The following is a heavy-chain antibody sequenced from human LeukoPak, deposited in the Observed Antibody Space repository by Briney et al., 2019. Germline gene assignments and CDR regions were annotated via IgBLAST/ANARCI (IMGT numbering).Heavy chain of an antibody. J-gene: IGHJ6*02. V-gene: IGHV3-21*01. CDR1: GFTFSSYS. CDR3: ARVTTVKGYYYYHGMDV. D-gene: IGHD4-11*01. CDR2: ISSSSSYI. Sequence: GGSLRLSCAASGFTFSSYSMNWVRQAPGKGLEWVSSISSSSSYIYYADSVKGRFTISRDNAKNSLYLQMNSLRAEDTAVYYCARVTTVKGYYYYHGMDVWGQGTTVTVSS.